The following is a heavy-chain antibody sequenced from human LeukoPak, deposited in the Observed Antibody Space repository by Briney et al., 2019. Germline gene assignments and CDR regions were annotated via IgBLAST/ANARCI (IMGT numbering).Heavy chain of an antibody. D-gene: IGHD3-10*01. CDR2: ISWNSGSI. V-gene: IGHV3-9*01. J-gene: IGHJ4*02. CDR1: GFTFSSYA. CDR3: AKGYGSGSSLGY. Sequence: PGGSLRLSCAASGFTFSSYAMHWVRQAPGKGLEWVSGISWNSGSIGYADSVKGRFTISRDNAKNSLYLQMNSLRAEDTALYYCAKGYGSGSSLGYWGQGTLVTVSS.